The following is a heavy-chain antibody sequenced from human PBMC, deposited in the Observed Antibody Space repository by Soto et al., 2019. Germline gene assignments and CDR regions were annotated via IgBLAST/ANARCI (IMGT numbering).Heavy chain of an antibody. D-gene: IGHD4-17*01. CDR1: GFTFSSYA. CDR3: AREPLVGYYAVNAFDI. CDR2: ISYDGSNK. J-gene: IGHJ3*02. V-gene: IGHV3-30-3*01. Sequence: QVQLVESGGGVVQPGRSLRLSCAASGFTFSSYAMHWVRQAPGNGLEWVAVISYDGSNKYYADSVKGRFTISRDNSKNSLYPQLYSRRDEDTAVYYCAREPLVGYYAVNAFDIWGQRTMVTVSS.